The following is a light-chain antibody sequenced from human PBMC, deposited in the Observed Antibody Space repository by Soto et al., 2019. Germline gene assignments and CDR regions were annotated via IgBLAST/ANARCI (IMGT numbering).Light chain of an antibody. Sequence: QPVPTQPPSASGTPGQRVTIPCSGTHSNIGRNSVNWYLQLPGTAPRLLIFSSNQRPLGVPDRFSGSRSGTSASLAITGLRSEDDAYYYCAAWDDSLNGRVFGGGTQLTVL. CDR3: AAWDDSLNGRV. J-gene: IGLJ3*02. CDR1: HSNIGRNS. V-gene: IGLV1-44*01. CDR2: SSN.